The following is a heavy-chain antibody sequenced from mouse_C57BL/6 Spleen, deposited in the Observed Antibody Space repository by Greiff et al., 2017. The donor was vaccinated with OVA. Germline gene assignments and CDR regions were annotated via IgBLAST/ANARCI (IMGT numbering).Heavy chain of an antibody. D-gene: IGHD2-4*01. CDR1: GYSITSGYY. Sequence: DVQLQESGPGLVKPSQSLSLTCSVTGYSITSGYYWNWIRQFPGNKLEWMGYISYDGSNNYNPSLKNRISITRDTSKNQFFLKLNSVTTEDTATYYCARDLITTNGDYYAKDYWGQGTSVTVSS. V-gene: IGHV3-6*01. CDR3: ARDLITTNGDYYAKDY. CDR2: ISYDGSN. J-gene: IGHJ4*01.